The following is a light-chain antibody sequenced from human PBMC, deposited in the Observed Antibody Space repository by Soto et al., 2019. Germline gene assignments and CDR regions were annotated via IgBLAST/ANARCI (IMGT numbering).Light chain of an antibody. V-gene: IGKV1-5*03. CDR1: QSIANW. J-gene: IGKJ1*01. CDR2: QAS. Sequence: SLSPPVKDGVTVTCRASQSIANWLAWYQQKPGKAPKVLIYQASILESGVPSRFSGSGSGTEFTLTISSLQPDDFATYFCQQYYSYPWTFGQGTKVDIK. CDR3: QQYYSYPWT.